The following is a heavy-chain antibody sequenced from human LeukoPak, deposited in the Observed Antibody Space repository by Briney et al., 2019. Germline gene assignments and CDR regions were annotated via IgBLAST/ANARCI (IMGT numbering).Heavy chain of an antibody. CDR3: ASTPASIYYDFWSGYYLGVDY. J-gene: IGHJ4*02. V-gene: IGHV3-53*05. CDR1: GFAVSDHY. CDR2: MYSGGSI. Sequence: GGSLRLSCAASGFAVSDHYMNWVRQAPGKGLEWVSVMYSGGSIYYADSVKGRFTISRDNSKNSLYLQMNSLRAEDTAVYYCASTPASIYYDFWSGYYLGVDYWGQGTLVTVSS. D-gene: IGHD3-3*01.